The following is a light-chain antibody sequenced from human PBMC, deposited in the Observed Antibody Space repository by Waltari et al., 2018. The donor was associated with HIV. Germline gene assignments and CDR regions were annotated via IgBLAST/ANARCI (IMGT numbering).Light chain of an antibody. Sequence: QSALTQPPSASGSPGQSVNMSCTGATSDIHDYNFISWYQQYSGKPPKLIIFEVTKRPSGGPGRFSGSRAGNTSSLIVSGLQAEDEAVYFCSSFAGSNKLFGGGTKLTVL. CDR3: SSFAGSNKL. CDR1: TSDIHDYNF. V-gene: IGLV2-8*01. CDR2: EVT. J-gene: IGLJ2*01.